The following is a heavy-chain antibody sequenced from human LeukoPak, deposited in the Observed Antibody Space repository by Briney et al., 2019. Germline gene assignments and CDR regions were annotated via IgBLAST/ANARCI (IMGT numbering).Heavy chain of an antibody. CDR3: ARIAAAGVDYYYYYMDV. CDR1: GFTFSSYE. CDR2: IRYDGSNK. D-gene: IGHD6-13*01. J-gene: IGHJ6*03. Sequence: GGSLRLSCAASGFTFSSYEMNWVRQAPGKGLEWVAFIRYDGSNKYYADSVKGRFTISRDNSKNTLYLQMNSLRAEDTAVYYCARIAAAGVDYYYYYMDVWGKGTTVTISS. V-gene: IGHV3-30*02.